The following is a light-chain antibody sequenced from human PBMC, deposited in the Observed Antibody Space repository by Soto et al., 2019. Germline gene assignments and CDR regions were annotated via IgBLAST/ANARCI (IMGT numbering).Light chain of an antibody. V-gene: IGKV1-39*01. J-gene: IGKJ1*01. Sequence: DIQMTQCPCSVSSSLGYVVTITCRASQGIRNDLGWYQQKPGKAPKLLIYAASSLQSGVPSRFSGSGSGTDFTLTISSLQPEDFATYYCQQSYSTPPTFGQGTKVDIK. CDR2: AAS. CDR3: QQSYSTPPT. CDR1: QGIRND.